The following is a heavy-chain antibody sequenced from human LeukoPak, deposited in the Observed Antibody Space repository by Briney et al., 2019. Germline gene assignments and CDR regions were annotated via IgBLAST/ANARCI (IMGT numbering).Heavy chain of an antibody. D-gene: IGHD2-8*01. V-gene: IGHV4-39*07. J-gene: IGHJ6*02. CDR2: IYYSGST. Sequence: SETLSLTCTVSGGSISSSSYYWGWIRQPPGKGLEWIGSIYYSGSTYYNPSLKSRVTISVDTSKNQFSLKLSSVTAADTAVYYCARANFLNDYYYYGMDVWGQGTTVTVSS. CDR1: GGSISSSSYY. CDR3: ARANFLNDYYYYGMDV.